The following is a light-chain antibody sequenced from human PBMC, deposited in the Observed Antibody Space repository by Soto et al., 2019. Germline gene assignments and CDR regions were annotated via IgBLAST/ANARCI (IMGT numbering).Light chain of an antibody. CDR3: QQYNRWPRT. CDR2: DAS. Sequence: EAVMTDSPAALPVSPPXXXXXXXRDSQSIGTILAWYQQKPGQAPRLLIFDASTRATGIPVRFSGSGSGTEFSLSISSVQSEDFAIFYCQQYNRWPRTFGQGTKVDI. CDR1: QSIGTI. V-gene: IGKV3-15*01. J-gene: IGKJ1*01.